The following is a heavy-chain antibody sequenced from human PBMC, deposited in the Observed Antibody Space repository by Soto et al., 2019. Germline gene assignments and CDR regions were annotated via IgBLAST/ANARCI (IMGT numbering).Heavy chain of an antibody. J-gene: IGHJ6*02. Sequence: GGSLRLSCAASGFTVCSNYMSWVRQAPGKGLEWVSVIYSGGSTYYADSVKGRFTISRDNSKNTLYLQMNSLRAEDTAVYYCATGFLGSSGYYLHYYYYGMDVWGQGTTVTVSS. V-gene: IGHV3-53*01. D-gene: IGHD3-22*01. CDR3: ATGFLGSSGYYLHYYYYGMDV. CDR2: IYSGGST. CDR1: GFTVCSNY.